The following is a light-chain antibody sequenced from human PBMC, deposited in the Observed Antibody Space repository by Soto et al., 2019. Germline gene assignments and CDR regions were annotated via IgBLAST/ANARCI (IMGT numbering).Light chain of an antibody. V-gene: IGLV1-40*01. CDR2: GTS. Sequence: QSVLTQPPSVSGAPGQRVTISCTGSSSNIGAGFDVHWYQHLPGTAPKLLIYGTSNRPSGVPDRFSGSKSGASASLAITGLQAEDESDYYCPSYDSSLSAWVFGGGTKLTVL. CDR3: PSYDSSLSAWV. J-gene: IGLJ3*02. CDR1: SSNIGAGFD.